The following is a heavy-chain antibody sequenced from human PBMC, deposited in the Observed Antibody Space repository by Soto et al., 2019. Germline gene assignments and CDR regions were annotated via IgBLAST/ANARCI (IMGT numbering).Heavy chain of an antibody. V-gene: IGHV1-58*01. CDR2: IVVGSGNT. CDR3: AAEMRYSTGWTYYYSCIDV. CDR1: GFTFTSSA. D-gene: IGHD6-19*01. J-gene: IGHJ6*02. Sequence: SVKVSWKASGFTFTSSAVQWVRQARGQRLDWIGWIVVGSGNTNYAQKFQERVTITRDMSTSTAYMELSSLRSEDTAVYYCAAEMRYSTGWTYYYSCIDVWGQGTTVTVSS.